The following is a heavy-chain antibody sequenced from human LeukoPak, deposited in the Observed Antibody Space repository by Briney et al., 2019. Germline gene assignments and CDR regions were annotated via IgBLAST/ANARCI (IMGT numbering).Heavy chain of an antibody. J-gene: IGHJ4*02. Sequence: SETLSLTCTVSGGSISGYYWSWIRQSPGKGLEWIGYIYHSGSTTYNPSLKSRVTISVDTSKNQFSLKLTSVTTADTAVYYCARRTVVPDYWGQGTLVTVSS. CDR2: IYHSGST. V-gene: IGHV4-59*01. CDR1: GGSISGYY. CDR3: ARRTVVPDY. D-gene: IGHD4-23*01.